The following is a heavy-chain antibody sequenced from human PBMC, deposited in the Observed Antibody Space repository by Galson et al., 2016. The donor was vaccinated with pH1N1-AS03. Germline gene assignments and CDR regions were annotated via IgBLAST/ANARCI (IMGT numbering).Heavy chain of an antibody. D-gene: IGHD6-25*01. CDR3: ARHWGSSGHYFDY. CDR2: IYYSGST. V-gene: IGHV4-59*08. Sequence: ETLSLTCTVSGGSISSYYWSWIRQPPGKGLEWIGYIYYSGSTNYNPSLKSRVTISVDTSKNQFSLKLSSVTAADTAVYYCARHWGSSGHYFDYWGQGTLVTVSS. J-gene: IGHJ4*02. CDR1: GGSISSYY.